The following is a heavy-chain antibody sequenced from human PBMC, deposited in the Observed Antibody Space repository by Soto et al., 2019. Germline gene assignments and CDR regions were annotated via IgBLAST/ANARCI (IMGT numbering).Heavy chain of an antibody. D-gene: IGHD3-22*01. J-gene: IGHJ5*02. CDR3: ARGYYYYSSGFNWFDP. V-gene: IGHV1-2*02. CDR2: INPNSGGT. CDR1: GYTFTGYY. Sequence: ASVKVSCKASGYTFTGYYMHWVRQAPGQGLEWMGWINPNSGGTNFAQKFQGRVTMTRDTSISTAYMELSRLISDDTAVYYCARGYYYYSSGFNWFDPWGQGTLVTVSS.